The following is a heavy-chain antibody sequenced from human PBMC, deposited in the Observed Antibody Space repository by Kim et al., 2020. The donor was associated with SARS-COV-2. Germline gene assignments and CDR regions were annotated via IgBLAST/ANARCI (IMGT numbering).Heavy chain of an antibody. D-gene: IGHD6-13*01. J-gene: IGHJ3*02. CDR3: AKQGETAGGNHGAFDI. CDR1: GNRFTNYW. Sequence: GESLKISCKVSGNRFTNYWIGWVRQMPGKALEWMAIIYLGDSDTRYSPSFQGQVTISADKSISTAYLQWGSLKASDTAMYYCAKQGETAGGNHGAFDIWGQGTLLAVFS. CDR2: IYLGDSDT. V-gene: IGHV5-51*01.